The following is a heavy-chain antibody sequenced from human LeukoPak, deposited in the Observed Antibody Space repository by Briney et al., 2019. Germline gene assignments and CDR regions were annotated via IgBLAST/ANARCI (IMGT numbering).Heavy chain of an antibody. CDR1: GFTVSSNY. Sequence: GGSLRLSCAASGFTVSSNYMSWVRQAPGKGREWGSVIYSGGSTYYADSVRGRFTISRDNSKNTLYLQMNSLRAEDTAVYYCAREFGDSSGYLFDYWGQGTLVTVSS. V-gene: IGHV3-66*02. J-gene: IGHJ4*02. CDR2: IYSGGST. CDR3: AREFGDSSGYLFDY. D-gene: IGHD3-22*01.